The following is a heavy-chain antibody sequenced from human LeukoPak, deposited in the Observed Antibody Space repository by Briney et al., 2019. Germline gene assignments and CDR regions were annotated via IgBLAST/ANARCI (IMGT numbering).Heavy chain of an antibody. CDR2: ISYDGSNK. V-gene: IGHV3-30-3*01. CDR3: ARDGYVDTAMVMYFDI. Sequence: GGSLRLSCAAPGFTFSSYAMHWVRQAPGKGLEWVAVISYDGSNKYYADSVKGRFTISRDNSKNTLYLQMNSLRAEDTAVYYCARDGYVDTAMVMYFDIWGQGTMVTVSS. CDR1: GFTFSSYA. J-gene: IGHJ3*02. D-gene: IGHD5-18*01.